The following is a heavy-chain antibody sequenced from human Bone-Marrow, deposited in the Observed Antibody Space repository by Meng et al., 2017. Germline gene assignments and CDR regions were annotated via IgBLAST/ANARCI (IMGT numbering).Heavy chain of an antibody. J-gene: IGHJ4*02. CDR2: MKSNVDGGTV. V-gene: IGHV3-15*01. Sequence: GESLKISCAASGFTFSNAWMTWVRQAPGKGLEWIGRMKSNVDGGTVDYAAAVKGRFFISRDDSENTFYLQMNSLKTEDTAVYYCTTGHYGSGSKFDYWGQGTLVTVSS. CDR3: TTGHYGSGSKFDY. CDR1: GFTFSNAW. D-gene: IGHD3-10*01.